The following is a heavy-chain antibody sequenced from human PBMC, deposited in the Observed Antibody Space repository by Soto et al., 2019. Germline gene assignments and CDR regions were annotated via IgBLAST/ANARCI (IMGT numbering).Heavy chain of an antibody. Sequence: GGSLRLSCAASGFNLNGYWMHWVRQGLGKGLVWVSRSKYDGSSATYADSVKGRFTVSRDNAKNTLYLQMNSLRAEDTAVYFCARSDYFDYWGQGTMVTV. V-gene: IGHV3-74*01. CDR2: SKYDGSSA. J-gene: IGHJ4*02. D-gene: IGHD2-21*01. CDR3: ARSDYFDY. CDR1: GFNLNGYW.